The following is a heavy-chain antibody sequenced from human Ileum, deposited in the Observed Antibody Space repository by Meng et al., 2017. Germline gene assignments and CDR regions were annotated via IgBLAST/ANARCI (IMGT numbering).Heavy chain of an antibody. Sequence: QVQLRVSSPGLVKPSGTLFLTCAFSGGSNSSRYGWCWVRQPPGKGLEWIGEIYHRGSTNYNPSLKGRVTISVDKSKNQFSLKLSSVTAADTAVYYCASLRYNWNYSADYWGQGTLVTVSS. D-gene: IGHD1-7*01. CDR1: GGSNSSRYG. CDR3: ASLRYNWNYSADY. CDR2: IYHRGST. J-gene: IGHJ4*02. V-gene: IGHV4-4*02.